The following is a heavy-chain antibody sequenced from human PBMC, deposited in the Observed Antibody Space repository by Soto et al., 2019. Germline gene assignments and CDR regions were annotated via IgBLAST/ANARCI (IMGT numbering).Heavy chain of an antibody. V-gene: IGHV4-34*01. CDR3: ARRERGRYCSSTRCYFWEE. J-gene: IGHJ4*02. D-gene: IGHD2-2*01. Sequence: QVQLQQWGAGLLKPSETLSLTCAVYGGSFSGYYWSWIRQPPGKGLEWIGEINHSGSTNYNPYLKSRVTISVDTSKNQFSLKLSSVTAADTAVYYCARRERGRYCSSTRCYFWEEWGQGTLVTVSS. CDR2: INHSGST. CDR1: GGSFSGYY.